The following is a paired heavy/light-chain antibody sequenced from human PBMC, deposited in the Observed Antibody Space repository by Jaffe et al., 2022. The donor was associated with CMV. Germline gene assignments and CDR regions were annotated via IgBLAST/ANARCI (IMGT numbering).Light chain of an antibody. CDR1: QTIDTY. CDR2: DSS. J-gene: IGKJ1*01. CDR3: QQTYRTPWT. Sequence: DIQMTQSPSSLSASVGDTVTISCRADQTIDTYLNWYQQKPGKAPKVVIYDSSTLESGVPARFSGSGSGTGFTLTISSLQPEDLATYYCQQTYRTPWTFGQGTQVEIK. V-gene: IGKV1-39*01.
Heavy chain of an antibody. D-gene: IGHD3-16*01. CDR3: ARHNGAWGNRIEH. J-gene: IGHJ5*02. CDR1: GLILNNYA. V-gene: IGHV3-23*04. Sequence: EVQLVESGGGLVQPGGSLRLSCEASGLILNNYAVGWVRQAPGRGLEWVSGLSGSGRSTYYADSVKGRFTISRDNSQNTIYLQMNSLRAEDTALYFCARHNGAWGNRIEHWGQGTLVTVSS. CDR2: LSGSGRST.